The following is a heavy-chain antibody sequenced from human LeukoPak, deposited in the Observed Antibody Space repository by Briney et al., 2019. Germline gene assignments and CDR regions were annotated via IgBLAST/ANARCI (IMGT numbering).Heavy chain of an antibody. J-gene: IGHJ6*03. D-gene: IGHD1-14*01. CDR3: ARVSGGGQPFYYYYYMDV. CDR2: ISYDGSNK. V-gene: IGHV3-30*04. Sequence: GGSLRLSCAASGFTFSSYAMHWVRQAPGKGLEWVAVISYDGSNKYYADSVKGRFTISRDNSKNTLYLQMNSLRSEDTAVYYCARVSGGGQPFYYYYYMDVWGKGTTVTVSS. CDR1: GFTFSSYA.